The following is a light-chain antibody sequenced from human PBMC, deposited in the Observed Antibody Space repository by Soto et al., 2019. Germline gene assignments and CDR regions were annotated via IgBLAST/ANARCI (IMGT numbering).Light chain of an antibody. CDR2: KAS. CDR1: QSISSW. V-gene: IGKV1-5*03. J-gene: IGKJ5*01. Sequence: DIQMTQSPSTLSASVGDRVTITCRASQSISSWLAWYQQKPGKAPKLLIYKASSLESGVPSRFSGSGSGTEFTLTISSLQPDDFAVYYCQQRAGSSTFGQGTRLEIK. CDR3: QQRAGSST.